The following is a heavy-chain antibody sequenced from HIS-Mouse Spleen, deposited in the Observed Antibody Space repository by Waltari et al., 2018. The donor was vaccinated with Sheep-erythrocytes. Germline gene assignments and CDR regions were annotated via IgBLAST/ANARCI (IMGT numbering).Heavy chain of an antibody. V-gene: IGHV1-18*01. J-gene: IGHJ4*02. CDR2: ISAYNGNT. CDR3: ARLPGSWYVDY. Sequence: GQGLEWVGWISAYNGNTNYAQKLQGRVTMTTDTSTSTAYMELRSLRSDDTAVYYCARLPGSWYVDYWGQGTLVTVSS. D-gene: IGHD6-13*01.